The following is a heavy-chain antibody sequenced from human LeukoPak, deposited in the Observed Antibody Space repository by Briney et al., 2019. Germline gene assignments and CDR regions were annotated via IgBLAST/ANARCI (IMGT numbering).Heavy chain of an antibody. CDR2: IYYSGST. CDR1: GCSISSYC. J-gene: IGHJ3*02. D-gene: IGHD3-3*01. V-gene: IGHV4-59*01. CDR3: ARWDYDFWSSDAFDI. Sequence: SETLSLTCTVSGCSISSYCWSWIRQPPGKGLEWIGCIYYSGSTNYNPSLKSRVTISVDTSKNQFSLKLSSVTAADTAVYYCARWDYDFWSSDAFDIWGQGTMVTVSS.